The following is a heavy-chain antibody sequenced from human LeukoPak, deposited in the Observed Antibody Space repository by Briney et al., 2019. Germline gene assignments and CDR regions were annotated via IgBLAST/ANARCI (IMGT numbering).Heavy chain of an antibody. J-gene: IGHJ3*02. CDR3: ARDQYYYGSGSYSTMGAFDI. CDR2: IYTSGST. D-gene: IGHD3-10*01. V-gene: IGHV4-4*07. CDR1: GGSISSYY. Sequence: PSETLSLTCTVSGGSISSYYWSWIRQPAGKGLEWIGRIYTSGSTNYNPSLKSRVTMSVDTSKNQFSLKLSSVTAADTAVYYCARDQYYYGSGSYSTMGAFDIRGQGTMVTVSS.